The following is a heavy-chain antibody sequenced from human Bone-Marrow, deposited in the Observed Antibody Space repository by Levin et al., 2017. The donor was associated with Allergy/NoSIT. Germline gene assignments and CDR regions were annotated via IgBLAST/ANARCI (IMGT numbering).Heavy chain of an antibody. D-gene: IGHD6-19*01. V-gene: IGHV3-33*01. CDR2: IWYDGSNK. Sequence: GESLKISCAASGFTFSSYGMHWVRQAPGKGLEWVAVIWYDGSNKYYADSVKGRFTISRDNSKNTLYLQMNSLRAEDTAVYYCARDLFRSRWLSRNTNYYYYGMDVWGQGTTVTVSS. J-gene: IGHJ6*02. CDR3: ARDLFRSRWLSRNTNYYYYGMDV. CDR1: GFTFSSYG.